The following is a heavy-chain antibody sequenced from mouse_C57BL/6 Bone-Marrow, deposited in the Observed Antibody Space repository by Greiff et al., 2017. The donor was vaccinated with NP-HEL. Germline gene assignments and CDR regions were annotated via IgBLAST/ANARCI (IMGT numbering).Heavy chain of an antibody. J-gene: IGHJ3*01. CDR2: IRSESNNYAT. CDR1: GFSFNTYA. V-gene: IGHV10-1*01. Sequence: EVHLVESVGGLVQPKGSLKLSCAASGFSFNTYAMNWVRQAPGKGLEWVARIRSESNNYATSSAGSVKDRFTISRDDSESMLYLQMSNLKTEDTAMYYCVRSGEGGGFAYWGQGTVVTVSA. D-gene: IGHD1-3*01. CDR3: VRSGEGGGFAY.